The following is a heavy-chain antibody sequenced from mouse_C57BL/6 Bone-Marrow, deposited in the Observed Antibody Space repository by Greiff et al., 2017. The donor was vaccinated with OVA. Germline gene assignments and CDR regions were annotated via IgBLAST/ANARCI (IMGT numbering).Heavy chain of an antibody. Sequence: QVQLKQSGAELVRPGASVTLSCKASGYTFTDYEMHWVKQTPVHGLEWIGAIDPETGGTAYNQKFKGKAILTADKSSSTAYMELRSLTSEDSAVYYCTREPYGSSYLDYWGQGTTLTVSS. CDR3: TREPYGSSYLDY. CDR2: IDPETGGT. J-gene: IGHJ2*01. D-gene: IGHD1-1*01. CDR1: GYTFTDYE. V-gene: IGHV1-15*01.